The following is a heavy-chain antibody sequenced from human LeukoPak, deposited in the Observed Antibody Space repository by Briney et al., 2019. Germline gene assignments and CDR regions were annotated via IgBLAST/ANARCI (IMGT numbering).Heavy chain of an antibody. CDR2: IYYSGTT. Sequence: SETLSLTCTVSGGSFSSIRHYWAWIRQPPGKGLEWIGSIYYSGTTYYNPSLKSRVTISADTSKAHLSLNLNSLTAADTGVYYCARPGSGTYSDAFDIWGQGTMVTVSS. CDR3: ARPGSGTYSDAFDI. V-gene: IGHV4-39*02. D-gene: IGHD1-26*01. J-gene: IGHJ3*02. CDR1: GGSFSSIRHY.